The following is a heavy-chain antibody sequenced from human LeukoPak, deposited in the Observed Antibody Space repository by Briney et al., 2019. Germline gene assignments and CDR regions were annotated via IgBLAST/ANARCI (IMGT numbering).Heavy chain of an antibody. J-gene: IGHJ3*02. CDR3: ARDPYYYDSNAFDI. CDR1: GGSISSSSYY. V-gene: IGHV4-39*07. Sequence: KASETLSLTCTVSGGSISSSSYYWGWIRQPPGKGLEWIGSIYYSGSTYYNPSLKSRVTISVDTSKDQFSLKLSSVTAADTAVYYCARDPYYYDSNAFDIWGQGTMVTVSS. D-gene: IGHD3-22*01. CDR2: IYYSGST.